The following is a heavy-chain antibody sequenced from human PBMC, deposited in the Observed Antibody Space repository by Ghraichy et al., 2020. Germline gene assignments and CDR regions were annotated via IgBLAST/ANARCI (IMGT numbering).Heavy chain of an antibody. CDR2: FDPEDGET. D-gene: IGHD2-2*01. V-gene: IGHV1-24*01. Sequence: ASVKVSCKVSGYTLTELSMHWVRQAPGKGLEWMGGFDPEDGETIYAQKFQGRVTMTEDTSTNTAYMELSSLRSEDTAVYYCATDGGKASRKIKVVPAPKPYYYYYYMDVWGKGTTVTVSS. J-gene: IGHJ6*03. CDR1: GYTLTELS. CDR3: ATDGGKASRKIKVVPAPKPYYYYYYMDV.